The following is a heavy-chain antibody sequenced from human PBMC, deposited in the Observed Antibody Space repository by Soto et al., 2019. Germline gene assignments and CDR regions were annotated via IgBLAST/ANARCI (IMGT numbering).Heavy chain of an antibody. CDR2: IGSGFGT. CDR3: AGSRYCSAGSCYKFEC. V-gene: IGHV3-23*01. J-gene: IGHJ4*02. D-gene: IGHD2-15*01. Sequence: GGSLRLSCAASGFAFNSYALTWVRQAPGKGLEWVSVIGSGFGTYYADSVKGRFTISRDNSKNTLYLQMNSLRAEDTAVYYCAGSRYCSAGSCYKFECWGQGTLVTVSS. CDR1: GFAFNSYA.